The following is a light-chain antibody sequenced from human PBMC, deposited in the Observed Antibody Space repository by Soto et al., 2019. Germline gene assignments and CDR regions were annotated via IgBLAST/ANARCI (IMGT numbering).Light chain of an antibody. CDR1: QSISRW. V-gene: IGKV3-20*01. J-gene: IGKJ5*01. Sequence: TQSPSTLSASVGDRVTITCRASQSISRWLAWYQQKPGQAPRLLIYGASTRATGIPVRFSGSGSGTDFTLTISRLEPEDFAVYYCQQHGTSPITFGQGTRLEIK. CDR3: QQHGTSPIT. CDR2: GAS.